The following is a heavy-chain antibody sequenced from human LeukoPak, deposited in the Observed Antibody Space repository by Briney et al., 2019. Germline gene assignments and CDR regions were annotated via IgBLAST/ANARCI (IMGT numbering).Heavy chain of an antibody. CDR3: AKAFGGAVAGKGFDY. CDR2: ISWNSRSI. D-gene: IGHD6-19*01. Sequence: GGSLRLSCAASGFTFDDYAMHWVRQAPGKGLEWVSGISWNSRSIGYADSVKGRFTISRDNAKNSLYLQMNSLRAEDTALYYCAKAFGGAVAGKGFDYWGQGTLVTVSS. J-gene: IGHJ4*02. V-gene: IGHV3-9*01. CDR1: GFTFDDYA.